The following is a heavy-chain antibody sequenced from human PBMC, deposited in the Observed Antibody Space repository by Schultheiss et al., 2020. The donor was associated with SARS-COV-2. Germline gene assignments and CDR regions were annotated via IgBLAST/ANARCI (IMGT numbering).Heavy chain of an antibody. Sequence: GGSLRLSCAASGFTFSNAWMSWVRQAPGKGLEWVGRIKSKTDGGTTDHAAPVKGRFTISRDDSKNTLYLQMNSLKTEDTAVYYCTTVSGSYSPYYYGMDVWGQGTTVTVSS. V-gene: IGHV3-15*01. CDR1: GFTFSNAW. CDR2: IKSKTDGGTT. J-gene: IGHJ6*02. D-gene: IGHD1-26*01. CDR3: TTVSGSYSPYYYGMDV.